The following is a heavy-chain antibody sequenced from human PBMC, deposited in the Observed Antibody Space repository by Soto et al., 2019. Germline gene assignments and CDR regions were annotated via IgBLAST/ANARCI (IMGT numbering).Heavy chain of an antibody. CDR3: ARENNVAGPDP. Sequence: SETLSLTCTVSGGSISSGGYYWSWIRQHPGKGLEWIGYIYYSGSTYYNPSLKSRVTISVDTSKNQFSLKLSSVTAADPAVYYRARENNVAGPDPWGQGTLVTVSS. D-gene: IGHD1-20*01. CDR2: IYYSGST. CDR1: GGSISSGGYY. J-gene: IGHJ5*02. V-gene: IGHV4-31*03.